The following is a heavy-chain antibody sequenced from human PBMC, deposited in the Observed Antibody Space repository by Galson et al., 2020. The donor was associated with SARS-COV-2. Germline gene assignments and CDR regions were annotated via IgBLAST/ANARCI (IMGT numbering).Heavy chain of an antibody. D-gene: IGHD3-22*01. CDR3: ARAIFVIYYDSSAYLDY. Sequence: ASVKVSCKASGYTFTDYQVHWVRQAPGQGLEWMGWINPKTGGTNYAQKLQGRVTMTRDTSVSTVYMELRRLTSADTAVYYCARAIFVIYYDSSAYLDYWGQGALVTVSS. J-gene: IGHJ4*02. V-gene: IGHV1-2*02. CDR2: INPKTGGT. CDR1: GYTFTDYQ.